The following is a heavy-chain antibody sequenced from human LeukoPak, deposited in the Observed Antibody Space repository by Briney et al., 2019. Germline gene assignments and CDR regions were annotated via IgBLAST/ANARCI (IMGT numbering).Heavy chain of an antibody. CDR2: IYYSGST. CDR1: GGSISSSSYY. V-gene: IGHV4-39*01. Sequence: TASETLSLTCTVSGGSISSSSYYWGWIRQPPGKGLEWIGSIYYSGSTYYNPSLKSRVTISVDTSKNQFSLKLSSVTAADTAVYYCARTPYYDSSGRGYYFDYWGQGTLVTVSS. D-gene: IGHD3-22*01. J-gene: IGHJ4*02. CDR3: ARTPYYDSSGRGYYFDY.